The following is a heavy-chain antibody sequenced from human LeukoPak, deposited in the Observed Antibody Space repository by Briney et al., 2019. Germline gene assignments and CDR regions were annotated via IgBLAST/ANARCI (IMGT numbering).Heavy chain of an antibody. CDR3: ARVGAAGFDY. Sequence: GGSLRLSCAASGFALTRYWMSWVRQAPGKGPEWVANINEDGSEKYYLDSVRGRFTFSRDNARNSLYLQMNSLRVEDAAVYFCARVGAAGFDYWGQGALVTVSS. CDR1: GFALTRYW. J-gene: IGHJ4*02. CDR2: INEDGSEK. D-gene: IGHD6-13*01. V-gene: IGHV3-7*03.